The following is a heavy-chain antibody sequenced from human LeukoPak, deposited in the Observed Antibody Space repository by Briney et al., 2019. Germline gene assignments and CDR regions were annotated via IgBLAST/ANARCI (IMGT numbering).Heavy chain of an antibody. CDR1: GGSISSYY. D-gene: IGHD2-15*01. V-gene: IGHV4-59*08. CDR2: IYYSGST. J-gene: IGHJ3*02. Sequence: PSETLSLTCTVSGGSISSYYWSWIRQPPGKGLEWIGYIYYSGSTNYNPSLKSRVTISADTSKNQFSLKLSSVTAADTAVYYCARRAATPGEYAFDIWGQGTMVTVSS. CDR3: ARRAATPGEYAFDI.